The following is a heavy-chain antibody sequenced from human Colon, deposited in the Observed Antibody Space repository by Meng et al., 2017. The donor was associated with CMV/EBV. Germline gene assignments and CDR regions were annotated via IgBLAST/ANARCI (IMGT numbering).Heavy chain of an antibody. D-gene: IGHD6-19*01. CDR3: AKAGSAWDFDY. J-gene: IGHJ4*02. V-gene: IGHV3-11*01. CDR2: ISSSGSDT. CDR1: GFTFSDNY. Sequence: SCAASGFTFSDNYMSWIRQAPGKGLEWLSYISSSGSDTFFADSVRGRFTVSRDNAKNSLYLQLNSLRAEGTAVYYCAKAGSAWDFDYWGQGTLVTVSS.